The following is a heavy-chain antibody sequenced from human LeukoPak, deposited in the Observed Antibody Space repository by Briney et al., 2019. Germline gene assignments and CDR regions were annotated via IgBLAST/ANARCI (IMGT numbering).Heavy chain of an antibody. CDR2: VYHSGST. D-gene: IGHD3-22*01. V-gene: IGHV4-39*01. Sequence: SETLSLTCTVSGGSISGGHYYWGWIRQPPGKGLEWIGNVYHSGSTHYNPSLKSRVTISVDTSKNQFSLKLNSVTAADTAVYYCAGQPPTYYQDSSGYHAYYYFMDVWGTGTTVTTSS. CDR3: AGQPPTYYQDSSGYHAYYYFMDV. J-gene: IGHJ6*03. CDR1: GGSISGGHYY.